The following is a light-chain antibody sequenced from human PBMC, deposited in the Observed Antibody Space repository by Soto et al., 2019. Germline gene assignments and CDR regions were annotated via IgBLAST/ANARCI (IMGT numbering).Light chain of an antibody. CDR1: QSVSSY. CDR3: QQANSFPLYT. Sequence: EILLTQSPATLSLSPGERATLSCRASQSVSSYLAWYQQKPGQAPRLLIYDASNRATGIPARFSGSGSGTDFTLTISSLQPEDFATYYCQQANSFPLYTFGQGTKLEIK. CDR2: DAS. V-gene: IGKV3-11*01. J-gene: IGKJ2*01.